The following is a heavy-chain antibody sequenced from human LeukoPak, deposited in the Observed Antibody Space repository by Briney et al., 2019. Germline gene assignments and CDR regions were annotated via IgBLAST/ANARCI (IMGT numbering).Heavy chain of an antibody. D-gene: IGHD1-1*01. CDR1: GYTFTSYG. J-gene: IGHJ4*02. V-gene: IGHV1-18*04. CDR3: ARSGRYNWNTDLDY. Sequence: ASVKVSCKASGYTFTSYGISWVRQAPGQGLEWMGWISAYNGNTNYAQKLQGRVTMTTDTSTSTAYMGLRSLRSDDTAVYYCARSGRYNWNTDLDYWGQGTLVTVSS. CDR2: ISAYNGNT.